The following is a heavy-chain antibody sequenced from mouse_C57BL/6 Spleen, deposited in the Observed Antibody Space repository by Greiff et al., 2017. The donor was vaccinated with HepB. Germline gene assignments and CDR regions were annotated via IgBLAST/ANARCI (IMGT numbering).Heavy chain of an antibody. CDR3: ARYDGYSYYFAVDY. CDR2: IYPRSGNT. D-gene: IGHD2-3*01. Sequence: VQLQQSGAELARPGASVKLSCKASGYTFTSYGISWVKQRTGQGLEWIGEIYPRSGNTYYNEKFKGKATLTADKSSSTAYMELRSLTSEDSAVYFCARYDGYSYYFAVDYWGQGSSVTVSS. V-gene: IGHV1-81*01. J-gene: IGHJ4*01. CDR1: GYTFTSYG.